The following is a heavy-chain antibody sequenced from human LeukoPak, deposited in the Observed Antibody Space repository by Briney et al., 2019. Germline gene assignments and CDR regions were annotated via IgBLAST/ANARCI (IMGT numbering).Heavy chain of an antibody. Sequence: SQTLSLTCTVSGGSISSGKYYWNWIRQHPGKGLEWIGYIHYSGSTYYNPSLKSRVTISVDTSENQFSLKLSSVTAADTAIYYCASGYSDYTYYFDYWGPGILVTVSS. CDR3: ASGYSDYTYYFDY. D-gene: IGHD4-11*01. J-gene: IGHJ4*02. V-gene: IGHV4-31*03. CDR1: GGSISSGKYY. CDR2: IHYSGST.